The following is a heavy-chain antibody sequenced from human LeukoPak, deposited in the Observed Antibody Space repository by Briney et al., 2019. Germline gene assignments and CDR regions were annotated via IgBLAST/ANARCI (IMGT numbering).Heavy chain of an antibody. V-gene: IGHV3-30-3*01. Sequence: GGSLRLSCAASGFTFTSYAMHWVRQAPGKGLEWVAVISYDGSNKYYADSVKGRFTISRDNSKNTLCVQMNSLRAEDTAVYYCARDARGSGSYYSDYWGQGTLVTVSS. J-gene: IGHJ4*02. CDR2: ISYDGSNK. CDR3: ARDARGSGSYYSDY. D-gene: IGHD1-26*01. CDR1: GFTFTSYA.